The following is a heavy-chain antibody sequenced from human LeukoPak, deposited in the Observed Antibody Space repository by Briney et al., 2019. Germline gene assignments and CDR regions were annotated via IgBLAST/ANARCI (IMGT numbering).Heavy chain of an antibody. V-gene: IGHV4-38-2*02. Sequence: SETLSLTRTVSGYSISSGYYWGWIRQPPGKGLEWIGSIYHSGSTYYNPSLKSRVIISVDTSKNQFSLKLSSVTAADTAVYYCARVRWLFSFGPQVHDAFDIWGQGTMVTVSS. J-gene: IGHJ3*02. CDR1: GYSISSGYY. CDR3: ARVRWLFSFGPQVHDAFDI. CDR2: IYHSGST. D-gene: IGHD3-22*01.